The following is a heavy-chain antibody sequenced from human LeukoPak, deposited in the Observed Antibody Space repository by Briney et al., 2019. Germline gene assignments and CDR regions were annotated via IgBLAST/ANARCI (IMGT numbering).Heavy chain of an antibody. D-gene: IGHD6-13*01. V-gene: IGHV3-23*01. Sequence: GGSLRLSCAASGFIFSSYAMGWVRQGHGKGLEWVSTISGSGGRTIYADSVKGRFTISRDNSKNTLYLQMNSLRAEDTAVYYCANNQIAAAGTGDFQHWGQGTLVTVSS. CDR2: ISGSGGRT. CDR3: ANNQIAAAGTGDFQH. CDR1: GFIFSSYA. J-gene: IGHJ1*01.